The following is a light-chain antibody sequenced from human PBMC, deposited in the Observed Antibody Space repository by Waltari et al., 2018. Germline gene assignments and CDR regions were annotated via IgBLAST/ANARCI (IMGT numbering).Light chain of an antibody. CDR1: ISDIGAHKF. CDR3: SSYGGSNNLV. CDR2: VVS. J-gene: IGLJ2*01. Sequence: QSARTQPHSASAPPRQSVTLSSPGTISDIGAHKFVSWYQQHPVKPPKLMLYVVSQRPSGVPDRFSGSKSGNTASLTASGLQAEDEAYYYGSSYGGSNNLVFGGGTKLTVL. V-gene: IGLV2-8*01.